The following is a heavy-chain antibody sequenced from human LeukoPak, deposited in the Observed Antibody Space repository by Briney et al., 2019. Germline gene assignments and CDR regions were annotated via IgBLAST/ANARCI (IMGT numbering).Heavy chain of an antibody. CDR2: IYYSGST. D-gene: IGHD1-26*01. V-gene: IGHV4-59*01. Sequence: SETLSLTCTVSGGSISSYYWSWIRQPPGKGLEWIGYIYYSGSTSYNPSLKSRVTISVDTSKNQFSLKLSSVTAADTAVYYCARDRSGSYYSDAFDIWGQGTMVTVSS. J-gene: IGHJ3*02. CDR1: GGSISSYY. CDR3: ARDRSGSYYSDAFDI.